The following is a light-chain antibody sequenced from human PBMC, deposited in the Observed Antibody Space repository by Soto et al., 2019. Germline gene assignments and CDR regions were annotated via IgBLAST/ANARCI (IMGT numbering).Light chain of an antibody. J-gene: IGKJ1*01. CDR2: AAS. CDR1: QSIGYY. CDR3: QQSYSTPRT. V-gene: IGKV1-39*01. Sequence: DIQMTQSPSSLSASVGDRVTITCRASQSIGYYLNWYQQKPGKAPKLLIYAASSLQGGVPSRFSGSGSGTDFTLAISSLQPDDFATYYCQQSYSTPRTFGQGTKVEI.